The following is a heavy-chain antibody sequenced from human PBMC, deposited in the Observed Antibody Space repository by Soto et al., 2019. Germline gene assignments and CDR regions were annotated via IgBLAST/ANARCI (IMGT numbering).Heavy chain of an antibody. CDR3: ARGELYCGGDTCYSTRPLDY. J-gene: IGHJ4*02. CDR1: GGSISSYY. CDR2: IYYSGST. D-gene: IGHD2-15*01. Sequence: SETLSLTCTASGGSISSYYWSWIRQPPGKGLEWIGYIYYSGSTNYNPSLKSRVTISVDTSKNQFSLKLSSMTAADTAIYYCARGELYCGGDTCYSTRPLDYWGQGTLVTVS. V-gene: IGHV4-59*01.